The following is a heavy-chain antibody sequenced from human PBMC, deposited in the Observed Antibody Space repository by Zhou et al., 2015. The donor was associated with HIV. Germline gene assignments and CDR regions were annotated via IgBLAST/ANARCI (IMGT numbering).Heavy chain of an antibody. Sequence: LMQSGTEVTKPGSSVKVSCKTSGGTFSGSEISWVRQAPGQGLEWMGEITPTFDIVNYAQKFRGRVTITADEPTSTAYMELSSLRSEDAAVYYCARTGGNYDFAFDVWGQGTRVIVSS. CDR3: ARTGGNYDFAFDV. D-gene: IGHD2-8*02. J-gene: IGHJ3*01. CDR1: GGTFSGSE. CDR2: ITPTFDIV. V-gene: IGHV1-69*01.